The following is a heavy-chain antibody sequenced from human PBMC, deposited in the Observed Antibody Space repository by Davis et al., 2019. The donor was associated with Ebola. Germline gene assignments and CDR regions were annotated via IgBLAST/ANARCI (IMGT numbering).Heavy chain of an antibody. V-gene: IGHV1-3*01. CDR2: LNAGNGNT. CDR1: GYIFITYT. D-gene: IGHD6-6*01. CDR3: ARGWDSSSSDY. J-gene: IGHJ4*02. Sequence: ASVKVSCKASGYIFITYTIHWVRQAPGQRLEWMGWLNAGNGNTKYSQKFQGRVAITRDTSASTAYMELSSLTSEDTAVYYCARGWDSSSSDYWGQGTLVTVSS.